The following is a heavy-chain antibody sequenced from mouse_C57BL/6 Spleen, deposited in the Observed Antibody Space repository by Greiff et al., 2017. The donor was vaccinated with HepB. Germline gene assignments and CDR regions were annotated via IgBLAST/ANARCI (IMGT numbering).Heavy chain of an antibody. CDR3: ARANDGYYPDY. J-gene: IGHJ2*01. CDR2: ISYDGSN. V-gene: IGHV3-6*01. Sequence: EVQLVESGPGLVKPSQSLSLTCSVTGYSITSGYYWNWIRQFPGNKLEWMGYISYDGSNNYNPSLKNRISITRDTSKNQFFLKLNSVTTEDTATYYCARANDGYYPDYWGQGTTLTVSS. CDR1: GYSITSGYY. D-gene: IGHD2-3*01.